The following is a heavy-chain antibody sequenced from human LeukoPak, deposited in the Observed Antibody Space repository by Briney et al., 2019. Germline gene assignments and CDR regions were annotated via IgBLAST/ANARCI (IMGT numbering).Heavy chain of an antibody. V-gene: IGHV4-61*02. CDR1: GGSISSGSYY. CDR2: IYTSGST. Sequence: SQTLSLTCTVSGGSISSGSYYWSWIRQPAGKGLEWIGRIYTSGSTNYNPSLKSRVTISVDTSKNQFSLKLSSVTATDTAVYYCASSSPLEYYYYGMDVWGQGTTVTVSS. D-gene: IGHD6-6*01. J-gene: IGHJ6*02. CDR3: ASSSPLEYYYYGMDV.